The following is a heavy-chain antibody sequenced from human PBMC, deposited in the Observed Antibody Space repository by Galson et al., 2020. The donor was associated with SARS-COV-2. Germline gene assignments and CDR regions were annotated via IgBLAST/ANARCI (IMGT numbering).Heavy chain of an antibody. CDR2: IYHSGAT. V-gene: IGHV4-31*03. D-gene: IGHD4-4*01. J-gene: IGHJ3*01. Sequence: SGTLSLTCTVSGDSITSDDSYWNWISQYRGKGLECNGYIYHSGATHYHPSLKSRVAISGDTSKNQFSVRLSYVTAADTAIYYFARGGYSLSFAFDLWGQGTFVTVSS. CDR3: ARGGYSLSFAFDL. CDR1: GDSITSDDSY.